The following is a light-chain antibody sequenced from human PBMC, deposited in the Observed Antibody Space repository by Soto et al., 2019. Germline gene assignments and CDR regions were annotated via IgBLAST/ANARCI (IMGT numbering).Light chain of an antibody. J-gene: IGKJ5*01. Sequence: EIPQTQSPATLSGSEGDRVTITCRASQTISSWLAWYQQKPGKAPKLLIYKASTLKSGVPSRFSGSGSGTEFTLTISSLQPEDFAIYYCQQTFGKPLVTFGQGTRLEVK. V-gene: IGKV1-5*03. CDR1: QTISSW. CDR3: QQTFGKPLVT. CDR2: KAS.